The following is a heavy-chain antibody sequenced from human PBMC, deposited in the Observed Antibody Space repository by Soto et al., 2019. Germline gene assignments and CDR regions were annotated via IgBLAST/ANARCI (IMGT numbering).Heavy chain of an antibody. D-gene: IGHD2-21*01. J-gene: IGHJ2*01. CDR3: ARRGVIADDGGFDL. CDR1: GGTFSSYA. V-gene: IGHV1-69*01. CDR2: IIPIFGTA. Sequence: QVQLVQSGAEVKKPGSSVKVSCKASGGTFSSYAISWVRQAPVQGLEWMGGIIPIFGTANYAQKFQGRVTITADESTSTAYMELSSLRYEDKAVYYCARRGVIADDGGFDLWGRGTLVTDSS.